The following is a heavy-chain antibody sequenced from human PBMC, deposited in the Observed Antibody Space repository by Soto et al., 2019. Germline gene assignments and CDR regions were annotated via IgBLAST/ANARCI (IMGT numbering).Heavy chain of an antibody. V-gene: IGHV4-31*03. CDR3: ARDRLMATAGTARHYFGLDV. CDR1: CCSIRRGGCY. Sequence: LSRTSTVGCCSIRRGGCYWSGVRQKRRKGLEWIGNIYYSGNTYYNPSLKSRLTISVDTSKNQFSLNLSSVTAADTAVYYCARDRLMATAGTARHYFGLDVWGQGTKV. CDR2: IYYSGNT. J-gene: IGHJ6*02. D-gene: IGHD5-18*01.